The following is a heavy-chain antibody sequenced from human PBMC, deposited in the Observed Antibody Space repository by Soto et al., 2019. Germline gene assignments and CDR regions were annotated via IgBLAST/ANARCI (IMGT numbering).Heavy chain of an antibody. V-gene: IGHV3-66*01. Sequence: GSLRLSCAASGFTVSSKYMTWVRQAPGKGLEWVSLIQSGGTTYYADSVKGRFTISRDTSENTLHLQMDSLRVEDTAVHYCASDAVLCDGGRCYGIPLDVWGTGTTVTVSS. J-gene: IGHJ6*04. CDR3: ASDAVLCDGGRCYGIPLDV. D-gene: IGHD2-15*01. CDR2: IQSGGTT. CDR1: GFTVSSKY.